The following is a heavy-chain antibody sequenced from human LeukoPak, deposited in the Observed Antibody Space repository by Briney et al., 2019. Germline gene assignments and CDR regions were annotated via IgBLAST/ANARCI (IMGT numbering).Heavy chain of an antibody. D-gene: IGHD2-15*01. Sequence: PSETLSLTCAVYGGSFSGYYWSWIRQPPGEGLEWIGEINHSGSTNYNPSLKSRVTISVDTSKNQFSLKLSSVTAADTAVYYCARGRRPRYCSGGSCKLKLYYYMDVWGKGTTVTVSS. CDR3: ARGRRPRYCSGGSCKLKLYYYMDV. V-gene: IGHV4-34*01. CDR1: GGSFSGYY. CDR2: INHSGST. J-gene: IGHJ6*03.